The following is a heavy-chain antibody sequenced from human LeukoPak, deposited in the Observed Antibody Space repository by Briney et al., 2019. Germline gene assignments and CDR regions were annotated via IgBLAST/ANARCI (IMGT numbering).Heavy chain of an antibody. J-gene: IGHJ4*02. CDR3: AKDRDGYNFAYFDY. V-gene: IGHV3-21*04. CDR1: GFTFSSYN. CDR2: ITSSSDYI. Sequence: GGSLRLSCAASGFTFSSYNINWVRQAPGKGLEWVSFITSSSDYIYYADSVKGRFTISRDNAKNSLYLQMNSLRAEDTALYYCAKDRDGYNFAYFDYWGQGTLVTVSS. D-gene: IGHD5-24*01.